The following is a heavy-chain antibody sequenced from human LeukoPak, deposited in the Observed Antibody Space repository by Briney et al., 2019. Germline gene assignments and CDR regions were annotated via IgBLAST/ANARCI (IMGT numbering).Heavy chain of an antibody. V-gene: IGHV3-53*01. CDR3: VGGHDLEFEF. Sequence: GGSLRLSCAASGFSVGTNYMTWVRQAPGKGLEWVSMIYAGGNTYYRDSVKGRFTISRDSSKNTVFLHMSGLRDDDTAVYYCVGGHDLEFEFWGQGTLVIVSS. CDR2: IYAGGNT. CDR1: GFSVGTNY. J-gene: IGHJ5*01. D-gene: IGHD4-23*01.